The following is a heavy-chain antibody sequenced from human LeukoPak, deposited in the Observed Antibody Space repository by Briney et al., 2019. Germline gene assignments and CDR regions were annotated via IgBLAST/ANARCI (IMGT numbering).Heavy chain of an antibody. CDR3: ARDLVPAAISSGGAFDI. Sequence: PGGSLRLSCAASGFTFSTYAMTWVRQAPGKGLEWVANIKQDGSEKYYVDSVKGRFTISRDNAKNSLYLQMNSLRAEDTAVYYCARDLVPAAISSGGAFDIWGQGTMVTVSS. V-gene: IGHV3-7*01. J-gene: IGHJ3*02. CDR2: IKQDGSEK. D-gene: IGHD2-2*01. CDR1: GFTFSTYA.